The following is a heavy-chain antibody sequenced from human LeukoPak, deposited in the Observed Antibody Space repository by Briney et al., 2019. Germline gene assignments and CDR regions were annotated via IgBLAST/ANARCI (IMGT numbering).Heavy chain of an antibody. CDR2: IIPIFGTA. D-gene: IGHD4-23*01. V-gene: IGHV1-69*05. CDR1: GGTFISYA. J-gene: IGHJ6*03. Sequence: AAVKVSCKASGGTFISYAISWVRQAPGQGLEWMGGIIPIFGTANYAQKFQGRVTITTDESTSTAYMELSSLRSEDTAVYYCAINGGVFYYYYMDVWGKGTTVTVSS. CDR3: AINGGVFYYYYMDV.